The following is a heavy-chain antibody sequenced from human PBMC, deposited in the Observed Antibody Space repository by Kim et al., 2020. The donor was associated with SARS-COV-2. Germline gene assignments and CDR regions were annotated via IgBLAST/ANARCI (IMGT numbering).Heavy chain of an antibody. CDR1: AYSISSSYY. D-gene: IGHD5-12*01. J-gene: IGHJ5*02. V-gene: IGHV4-38-2*02. CDR2: IYDSGST. Sequence: SETLSLTCTVSAYSISSSYYWGWIRQPPGKGLEWIGSIYDSGSTHYNPSLKSRVTISVDTSKNQFSLKLSSVTAADTAMYYCARVRRDGYNSDWFDPWGQGTLVTVSS. CDR3: ARVRRDGYNSDWFDP.